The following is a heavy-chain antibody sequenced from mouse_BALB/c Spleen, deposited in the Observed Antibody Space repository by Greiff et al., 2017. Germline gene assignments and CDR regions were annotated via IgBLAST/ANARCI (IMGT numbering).Heavy chain of an antibody. D-gene: IGHD2-1*01. V-gene: IGHV1S81*02. J-gene: IGHJ4*01. CDR1: GYTFTSYY. CDR2: INPSNGGT. Sequence: QVQLQQPGAELVKPGASVKLSCKASGYTFTSYYMYWVKQRPGQGLEWIGGINPSNGGTNFNEKFKSKATLTVDKSSSTAYMQLSSLTSEDSAVYDCTTYGNYFYYAMDYWGQGTSVTVSS. CDR3: TTYGNYFYYAMDY.